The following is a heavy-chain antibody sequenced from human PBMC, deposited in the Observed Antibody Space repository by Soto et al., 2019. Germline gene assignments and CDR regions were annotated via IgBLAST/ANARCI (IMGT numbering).Heavy chain of an antibody. J-gene: IGHJ4*02. CDR2: ISYDGSNK. CDR3: ARNGRDFWSGYYFWRTFDY. D-gene: IGHD3-3*01. Sequence: PGGSLRLSCAASGFTFSSYAMHWVRQAPGKGLEWVAVISYDGSNKYYADSVKGRFTISRDNSKNTLYLQMNSLRAEDTAVYYCARNGRDFWSGYYFWRTFDYWGQGTLVTVSS. CDR1: GFTFSSYA. V-gene: IGHV3-30-3*01.